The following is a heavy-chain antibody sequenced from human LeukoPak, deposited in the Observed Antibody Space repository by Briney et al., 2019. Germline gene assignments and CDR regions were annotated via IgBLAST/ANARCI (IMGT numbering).Heavy chain of an antibody. Sequence: PSETLSLTCTVSGDSINSSDYYWAWIRQPPGEGLEWIGTIYYSGSSYYKSSLKSRLTISVDSSENQFSLKMISVTAADTGVYYCARHGNWDPFDYWGQGALVTVSS. CDR3: ARHGNWDPFDY. CDR2: IYYSGSS. D-gene: IGHD7-27*01. J-gene: IGHJ4*02. CDR1: GDSINSSDYY. V-gene: IGHV4-39*01.